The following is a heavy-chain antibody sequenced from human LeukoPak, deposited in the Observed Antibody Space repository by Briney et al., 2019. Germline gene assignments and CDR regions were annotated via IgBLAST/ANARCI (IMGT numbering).Heavy chain of an antibody. CDR1: GLSISSVGYY. CDR3: ATLWLEDYYGMDV. CDR2: IYYSGST. D-gene: IGHD6-19*01. J-gene: IGHJ6*02. V-gene: IGHV4-31*03. Sequence: TLSLTCTVSGLSISSVGYYWRGLRQPPGKGLEWFGYIYYSGSTYYNPSLKSRVTISVDTSKNQFSLKLSSVTAADTAVYYCATLWLEDYYGMDVWGQGTTVTVSS.